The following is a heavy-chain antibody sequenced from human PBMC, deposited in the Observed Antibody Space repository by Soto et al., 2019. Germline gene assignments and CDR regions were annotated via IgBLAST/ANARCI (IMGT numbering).Heavy chain of an antibody. J-gene: IGHJ4*02. CDR2: FDPEDGET. CDR1: GYTLTELS. CDR3: ATYDFWSGYYKVGSGYFDY. Sequence: ASGKVSCKVSGYTLTELSMHWVRQAPGKGLEWMGGFDPEDGETIYAQKFQGRVTMTEDTSTDTAYTELSSLRSEDTAVYYCATYDFWSGYYKVGSGYFDYWGQGTLVTVSS. V-gene: IGHV1-24*01. D-gene: IGHD3-3*01.